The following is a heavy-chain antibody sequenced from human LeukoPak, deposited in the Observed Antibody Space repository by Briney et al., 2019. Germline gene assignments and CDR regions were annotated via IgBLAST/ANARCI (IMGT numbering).Heavy chain of an antibody. CDR1: GFTFINFD. Sequence: PGGSLRLSCAASGFTFINFDMYWVRQAPGKGLEWVAFIRYDGSNEYYADSVKGRFTISRDNAKNTLFLQMNSLRAEDTAVYYCARAGYYGISVNDAFDVWGQGSMVTVSS. CDR3: ARAGYYGISVNDAFDV. CDR2: IRYDGSNE. D-gene: IGHD3-22*01. V-gene: IGHV3-30*02. J-gene: IGHJ3*01.